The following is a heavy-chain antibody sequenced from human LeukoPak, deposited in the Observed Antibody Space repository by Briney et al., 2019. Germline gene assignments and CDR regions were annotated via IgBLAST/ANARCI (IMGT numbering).Heavy chain of an antibody. J-gene: IGHJ3*02. V-gene: IGHV4-39*01. CDR2: IYYSGST. CDR3: ARHRKYYDILTGYYEGAFDI. CDR1: GGSISSSSYY. Sequence: PSETLSLTCTVSGGSISSSSYYWGWIRQPQGKGLEWIVSIYYSGSTYYNPSLKSRVTISVDTSKNQFSLKLSSVTAADTAVYYCARHRKYYDILTGYYEGAFDIWGQGTMVTVSS. D-gene: IGHD3-9*01.